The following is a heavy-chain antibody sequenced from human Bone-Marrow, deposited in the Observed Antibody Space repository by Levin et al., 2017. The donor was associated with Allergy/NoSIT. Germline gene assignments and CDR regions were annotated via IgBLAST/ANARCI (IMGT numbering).Heavy chain of an antibody. D-gene: IGHD6-13*01. V-gene: IGHV1-3*01. CDR1: GYTFTTYA. CDR2: INAGNGNT. CDR3: ARDLKAYMQQPDNYFDP. Sequence: PGASVKVSCKASGYTFTTYAIHWVRQAPGQRLEWMGWINAGNGNTKYSQKFQGRVTITRDTSASTAYMELSSLRSEDTAVYYCARDLKAYMQQPDNYFDPWGQGTLVTVSS. J-gene: IGHJ5*02.